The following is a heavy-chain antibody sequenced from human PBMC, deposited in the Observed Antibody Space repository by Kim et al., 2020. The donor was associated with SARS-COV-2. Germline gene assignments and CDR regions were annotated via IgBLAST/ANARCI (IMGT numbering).Heavy chain of an antibody. Sequence: GGSLRLSCAASGFTFDDYAMHWVRQAPGKGLEWVSLISRDGDSTYYADSVKGRFTISRDNRKNTLYLQMNSLRTEDTALYYCARDIGAGSWYYFDYWGQGTLVTVSS. D-gene: IGHD6-13*01. CDR3: ARDIGAGSWYYFDY. V-gene: IGHV3-43*02. CDR2: ISRDGDST. CDR1: GFTFDDYA. J-gene: IGHJ4*02.